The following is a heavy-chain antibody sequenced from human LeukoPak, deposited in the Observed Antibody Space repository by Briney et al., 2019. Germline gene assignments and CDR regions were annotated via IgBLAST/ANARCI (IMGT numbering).Heavy chain of an antibody. CDR3: ARVSGSAVAGHFDY. V-gene: IGHV4-4*02. D-gene: IGHD6-19*01. Sequence: SGTLSLTCAVSGGSISSGNWWSWVRQPPGKGLEWIGEIYHSGSTNYNPSLKSRVTISVDKSKNQFSLKLSSVTAADTAVYYCARVSGSAVAGHFDYWGQGTLVTVSS. CDR1: GGSISSGNW. CDR2: IYHSGST. J-gene: IGHJ4*02.